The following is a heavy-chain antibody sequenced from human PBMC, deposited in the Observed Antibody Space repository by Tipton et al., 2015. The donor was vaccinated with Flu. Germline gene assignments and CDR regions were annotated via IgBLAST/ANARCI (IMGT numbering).Heavy chain of an antibody. CDR3: AAVAGNGNWFDP. CDR1: GYSVSSGYY. CDR2: VFYTGTT. V-gene: IGHV4-38-2*01. J-gene: IGHJ5*02. D-gene: IGHD6-19*01. Sequence: TLSLTCAVSGYSVSSGYYWAWIRQPPGKGLEWIGNVFYTGTTDYNPSVKSRVTISVDISKNQFSLKLRSVTAADTAVYYCAAVAGNGNWFDPWGQGTLVTVSS.